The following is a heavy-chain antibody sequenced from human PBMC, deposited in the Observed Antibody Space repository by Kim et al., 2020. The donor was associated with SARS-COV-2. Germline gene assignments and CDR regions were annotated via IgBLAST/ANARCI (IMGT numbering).Heavy chain of an antibody. D-gene: IGHD6-13*01. CDR2: IYPGDSDT. J-gene: IGHJ5*02. V-gene: IGHV5-51*01. CDR3: ARSTGVTVREWGPKEYSSRTNWFDP. CDR1: GYSFTSYW. Sequence: GESLKISCKGSGYSFTSYWIGWVRQMPGKGLEWMGIIYPGDSDTRYSPSFQGQVTISADKSISTAYLQWSSLKASDTAMYYCARSTGVTVREWGPKEYSSRTNWFDPWGQGTLVTVSS.